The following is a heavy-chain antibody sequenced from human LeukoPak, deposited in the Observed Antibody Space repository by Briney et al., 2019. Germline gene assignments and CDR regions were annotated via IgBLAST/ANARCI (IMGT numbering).Heavy chain of an antibody. CDR2: IHTSGNT. J-gene: IGHJ4*02. V-gene: IGHV4-61*02. D-gene: IGHD1-1*01. Sequence: SQTLSLTCIVSGDSVSSGTYYWTWLRQPAGKGLEWIGRIHTSGNTNYRPSLKSRVTISRDTSKNQFSLRLTSVTAADTAVYYCVRDWNGDYFDYWGQGTLVTVSS. CDR3: VRDWNGDYFDY. CDR1: GDSVSSGTYY.